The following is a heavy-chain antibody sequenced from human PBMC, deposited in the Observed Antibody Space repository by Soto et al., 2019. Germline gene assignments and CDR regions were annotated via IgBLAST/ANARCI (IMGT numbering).Heavy chain of an antibody. V-gene: IGHV3-73*01. Sequence: EVQLVESGGGLVQPGGSLKLSCAASGFTFSGSAMHWVRQASGKGLEWVGRIRSKANSYATAYAASVKGRFTISRDXSKXTAYLQMNSLKTEDTAVYYCTRHLSSSWEYNWFDPWGQGTLVTVSS. CDR2: IRSKANSYAT. CDR3: TRHLSSSWEYNWFDP. CDR1: GFTFSGSA. J-gene: IGHJ5*02. D-gene: IGHD6-13*01.